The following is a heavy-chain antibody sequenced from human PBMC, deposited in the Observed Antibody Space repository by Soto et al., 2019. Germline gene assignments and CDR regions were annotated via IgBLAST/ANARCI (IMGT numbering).Heavy chain of an antibody. CDR2: IIPLFRTP. D-gene: IGHD4-4*01. CDR3: ARDNCRLQLGGNYYYILDV. CDR1: GGTFSSSA. J-gene: IGHJ6*02. Sequence: QVQLVQSGAEMKEPGSSVKVSCKTSGGTFSSSAISWLRQAPGQGLEWMGGIIPLFRTPDYAQKFQGRVTIAADESTSKAYMELSSLRSEDTAVYYCARDNCRLQLGGNYYYILDVWGQGTTITVSS. V-gene: IGHV1-69*12.